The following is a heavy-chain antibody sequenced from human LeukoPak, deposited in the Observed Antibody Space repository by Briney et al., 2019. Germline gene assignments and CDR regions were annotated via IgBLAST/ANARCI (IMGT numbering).Heavy chain of an antibody. Sequence: GGSLRLSCAASGFTVSSNYMSWVRQAPGKGLEWVSGISGSGAGTYYTDSVKGRFTISRDNSKNTVYPQMNSLRAEDTAVYYCASHDYYESSLGYYFGYWGQGTLVTVSS. CDR1: GFTVSSNY. CDR3: ASHDYYESSLGYYFGY. D-gene: IGHD3-22*01. CDR2: ISGSGAGT. J-gene: IGHJ4*02. V-gene: IGHV3-23*01.